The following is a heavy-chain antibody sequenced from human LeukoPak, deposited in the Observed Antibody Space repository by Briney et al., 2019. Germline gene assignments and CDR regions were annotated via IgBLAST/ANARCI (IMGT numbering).Heavy chain of an antibody. CDR3: ARDLRAAAGNSIGY. Sequence: SVKVSCKATGGTLSSYAISWVRQAPGQGLEWMGRIIPIPGIANYAQKFQGRVTITADKSTSTAYMELSSLRSEDTAVYYCARDLRAAAGNSIGYWGQGTLVTVSS. J-gene: IGHJ4*02. CDR1: GGTLSSYA. D-gene: IGHD6-13*01. V-gene: IGHV1-69*04. CDR2: IIPIPGIA.